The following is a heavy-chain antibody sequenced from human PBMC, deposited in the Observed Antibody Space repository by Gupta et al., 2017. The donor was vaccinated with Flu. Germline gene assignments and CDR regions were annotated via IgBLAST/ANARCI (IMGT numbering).Heavy chain of an antibody. J-gene: IGHJ4*02. Sequence: APGRGTEWISAISGGSQNTYYSDSVKGRFTISRDNSKNMAFLQMDSLRAEDTAIYYCAKGSSANRPYYFDYWGQGTLVTVSS. CDR3: AKGSSANRPYYFDY. D-gene: IGHD6-19*01. V-gene: IGHV3-23*01. CDR2: ISGGSQNT.